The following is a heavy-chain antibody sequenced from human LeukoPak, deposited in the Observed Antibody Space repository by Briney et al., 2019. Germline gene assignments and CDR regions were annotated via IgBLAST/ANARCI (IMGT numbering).Heavy chain of an antibody. CDR1: GFTFRTSG. Sequence: GGSLRLSCAASGFTFRTSGMHWVRQAPGKGLEWVAFIRYDGSNKYYADSVKGRFTISRDNSKNTLYLQMNSLRAEDTAVYYCATSYSSGWYSFDRAEYFQHWGQGTLVTVSS. J-gene: IGHJ1*01. CDR3: ATSYSSGWYSFDRAEYFQH. V-gene: IGHV3-30*02. D-gene: IGHD6-19*01. CDR2: IRYDGSNK.